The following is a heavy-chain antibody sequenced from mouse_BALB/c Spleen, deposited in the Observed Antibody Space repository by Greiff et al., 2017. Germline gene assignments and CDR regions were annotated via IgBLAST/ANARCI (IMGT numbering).Heavy chain of an antibody. V-gene: IGHV5-12-2*01. D-gene: IGHD2-4*01. CDR3: ARHGDTMITTVDAMDY. CDR2: ISNGGGST. CDR1: GFTFSSYS. Sequence: LVESGGGLVQPGGSLKLSCAASGFTFSSYSMSWVRQTPEKRLEWVAYISNGGGSTYYPDTVKGRSTISRDNATNTLYLQMSSLKSEDTAMYYCARHGDTMITTVDAMDYWGQGTTVTVSS. J-gene: IGHJ4*01.